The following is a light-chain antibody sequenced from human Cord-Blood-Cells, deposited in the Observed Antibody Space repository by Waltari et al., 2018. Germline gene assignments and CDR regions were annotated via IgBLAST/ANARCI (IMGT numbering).Light chain of an antibody. V-gene: IGLV2-23*01. CDR3: SSYAGSSSSV. J-gene: IGLJ3*02. Sequence: SALNQPAPVSGPPGQSITISCTRTSMEVWSSKLVSWYQQHPGKAPKLMIYEGSKRPSGVSNRFSGSKSGNTASLTISGLQAEDEADYYCSSYAGSSSSVFGGGTKLTVL. CDR2: EGS. CDR1: SMEVWSSKL.